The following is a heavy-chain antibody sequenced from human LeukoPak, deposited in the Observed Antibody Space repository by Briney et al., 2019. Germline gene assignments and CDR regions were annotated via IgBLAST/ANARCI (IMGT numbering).Heavy chain of an antibody. CDR2: ISSNGGST. Sequence: PGGSLRLSCAASGFTFSSYAMHWVRQAPGKGLEYVSAISSNGGSTYYANSVKGRFTTSRDNSKNTLYLQMGSLRAEDMAVYYCASDGGRTNDYWGQGTLVTVSS. CDR1: GFTFSSYA. CDR3: ASDGGRTNDY. J-gene: IGHJ4*02. V-gene: IGHV3-64*01. D-gene: IGHD4-23*01.